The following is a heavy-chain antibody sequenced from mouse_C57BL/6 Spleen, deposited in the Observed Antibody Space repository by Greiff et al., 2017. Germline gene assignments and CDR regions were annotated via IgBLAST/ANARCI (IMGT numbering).Heavy chain of an antibody. D-gene: IGHD3-3*01. CDR3: ARGGLEPLSYWYMDV. J-gene: IGHJ1*03. CDR2: ISYDGSN. CDR1: GYSITSGYY. Sequence: ESGPGLVKPSQSLSLTCSVTGYSITSGYYWNWIRQFPGNKLEWMGYISYDGSNNYNPSLKNPISITRDTSKNQFFLKLNSVTTEDTATYYCARGGLEPLSYWYMDVWGTGTTVTVSS. V-gene: IGHV3-6*01.